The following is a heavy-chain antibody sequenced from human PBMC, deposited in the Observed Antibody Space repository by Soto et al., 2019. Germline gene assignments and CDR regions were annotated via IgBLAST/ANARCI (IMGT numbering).Heavy chain of an antibody. D-gene: IGHD6-19*01. CDR1: GGTFSSYA. Sequence: QVQLVQSGAEVKKPGSSVKVSCKASGGTFSSYAISWVRQAPGQGLEWMGGIIPIFGTANYAQKFQGRVTITAAESTSTAYMELSSLRAEDTAVYYCASDLRAVAGTYWYFDLWGRGTLVTVSS. J-gene: IGHJ2*01. CDR2: IIPIFGTA. V-gene: IGHV1-69*01. CDR3: ASDLRAVAGTYWYFDL.